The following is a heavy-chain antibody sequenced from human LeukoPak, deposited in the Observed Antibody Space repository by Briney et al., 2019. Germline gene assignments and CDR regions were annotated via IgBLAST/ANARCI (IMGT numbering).Heavy chain of an antibody. CDR1: GGTFSSYA. Sequence: SVKVSCKASGGTFSSYAISWVQQAPGQGLEWMGRIIPIFGIANYAQKFQGRVTITADKSTSTAYMELSSLRSEDTAVYYCARTDSSGLIDYWGQGTLVTVSS. D-gene: IGHD3-22*01. CDR3: ARTDSSGLIDY. J-gene: IGHJ4*02. V-gene: IGHV1-69*04. CDR2: IIPIFGIA.